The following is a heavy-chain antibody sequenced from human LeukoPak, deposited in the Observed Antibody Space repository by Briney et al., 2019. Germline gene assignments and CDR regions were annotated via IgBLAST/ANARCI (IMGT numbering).Heavy chain of an antibody. Sequence: GGSLRLSCAASGFTFDDYATHWVRQAPGKGLEWVSGISWNSGSIGYADSVKGRFTISRDNAKNSLYLQMNSLRAEDTALYYCAKDISTGYYDIYWYFDLWGRGTLVTVSS. J-gene: IGHJ2*01. D-gene: IGHD3-22*01. CDR3: AKDISTGYYDIYWYFDL. V-gene: IGHV3-9*01. CDR2: ISWNSGSI. CDR1: GFTFDDYA.